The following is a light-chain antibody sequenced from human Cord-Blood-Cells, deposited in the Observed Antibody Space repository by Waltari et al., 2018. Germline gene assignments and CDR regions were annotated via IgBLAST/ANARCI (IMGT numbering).Light chain of an antibody. J-gene: IGLJ3*02. CDR3: QSYDSSLSGSV. V-gene: IGLV1-40*01. CDR2: GNS. CDR1: RSNIGAGYD. Sequence: QSVLTQPPSVSGAPGQRVTISCTGSRSNIGAGYDVHWYQQLPGTAPKLLIYGNSNRPSGVPDRFSGSKSGTSASLAITGLQAEDEAYYYCQSYDSSLSGSVFGGGTKLTVL.